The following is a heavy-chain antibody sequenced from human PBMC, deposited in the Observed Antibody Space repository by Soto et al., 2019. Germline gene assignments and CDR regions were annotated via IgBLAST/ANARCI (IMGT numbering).Heavy chain of an antibody. D-gene: IGHD3-3*01. CDR3: ARDRTRITIFGVESYMDV. Sequence: PSETLSLTCTVSGGSISSYYWSWIRQPAGKGVEGIGRIYTSGSTNYNPSLKSRVTMSVDTSKNQFSLKLSSVTAADTAVYYCARDRTRITIFGVESYMDVWGQGTTVTVSS. CDR1: GGSISSYY. J-gene: IGHJ6*02. CDR2: IYTSGST. V-gene: IGHV4-4*07.